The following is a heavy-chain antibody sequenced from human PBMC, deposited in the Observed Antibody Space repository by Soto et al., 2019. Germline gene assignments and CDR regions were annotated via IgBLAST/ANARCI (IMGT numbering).Heavy chain of an antibody. D-gene: IGHD3-10*01. J-gene: IGHJ4*02. Sequence: QVQLVESGGGVVQPGRSLRLSCAASGFTFSSYGMHWVRQAPGKGLEWVAVISYDGSNKYYADSVKGRFTISRDNSKNTLYLQMNSLRAEDTAVYYCEKLLWFGELSSYFDYWGQGTLVTVSS. CDR1: GFTFSSYG. V-gene: IGHV3-30*18. CDR2: ISYDGSNK. CDR3: EKLLWFGELSSYFDY.